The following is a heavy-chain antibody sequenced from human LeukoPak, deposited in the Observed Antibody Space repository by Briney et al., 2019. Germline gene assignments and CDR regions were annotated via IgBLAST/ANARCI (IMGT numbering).Heavy chain of an antibody. J-gene: IGHJ6*03. D-gene: IGHD3-16*01. CDR2: MNANSGNT. V-gene: IGHV1-8*03. CDR1: GYTFTSYD. CDR3: ARGVNTYLWFGGDYMDV. Sequence: ASVKVSCKASGYTFTSYDINWVRQATGQGLEWMGWMNANSGNTGYAQKFQGRVTITRNTSISTAYMELSSLRSEDTAVYYCARGVNTYLWFGGDYMDVWGKGSTVTVSS.